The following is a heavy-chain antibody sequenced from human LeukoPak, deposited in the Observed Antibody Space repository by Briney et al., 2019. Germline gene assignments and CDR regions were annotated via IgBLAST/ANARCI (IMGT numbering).Heavy chain of an antibody. CDR1: GGTFSSYA. CDR3: ARAGCSGGSCYPFGMDV. Sequence: SVKVSCKASGGTFSSYAISWVRQAPGQGLEWMGRIIPILGIASYAQKFQGRVTITADKSTSTAYMELSSLRSEDTAVYYCARAGCSGGSCYPFGMDVWGQGTTVTVSS. D-gene: IGHD2-15*01. CDR2: IIPILGIA. V-gene: IGHV1-69*04. J-gene: IGHJ6*02.